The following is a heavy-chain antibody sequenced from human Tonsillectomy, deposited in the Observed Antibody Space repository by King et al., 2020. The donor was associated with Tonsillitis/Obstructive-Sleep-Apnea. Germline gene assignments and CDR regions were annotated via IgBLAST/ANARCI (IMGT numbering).Heavy chain of an antibody. CDR1: GGSFSGYY. D-gene: IGHD5-18*01. CDR3: ARRGYSYGYPGYYYYYGMDV. CDR2: INHSGST. V-gene: IGHV4-34*01. J-gene: IGHJ6*02. Sequence: QVQLQQWGAGLLKPSETLSLTCAVYGGSFSGYYWSWIRQPPGKGLEWIGEINHSGSTNYNPSLKSRVTISVDTSKNQFPLKLSSVTAADTAVYYCARRGYSYGYPGYYYYYGMDVWGQGTTVTVSS.